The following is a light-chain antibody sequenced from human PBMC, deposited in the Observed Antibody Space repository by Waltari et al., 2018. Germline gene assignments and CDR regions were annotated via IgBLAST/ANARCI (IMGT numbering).Light chain of an antibody. CDR3: QQSYSTPYT. CDR2: AAS. J-gene: IGKJ2*01. CDR1: QNIKNY. Sequence: DIQMTQSPSSLSASVVDRVTITCRASQNIKNYLNWYQQKPGKAPNLLMYAASTLQSGVPSRFSGSGPGTDFTLTITSLQPEDFATYYCQQSYSTPYTFAQGTKLEIK. V-gene: IGKV1-39*01.